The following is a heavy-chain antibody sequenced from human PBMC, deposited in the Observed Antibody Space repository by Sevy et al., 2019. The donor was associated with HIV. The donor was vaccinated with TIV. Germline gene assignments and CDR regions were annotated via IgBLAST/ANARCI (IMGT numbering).Heavy chain of an antibody. CDR2: ISDSGSNK. J-gene: IGHJ4*02. CDR1: GITLSTYA. Sequence: GGSLRLSCTASGITLSTYAMKWVRRAPGKGLEWVSGISDSGSNKYYADSVKGRFTISRDNTKNTVSLQMNSLRAEDTAVYYCAKDRYCSGGNCPLDYWGQGTLVTVSS. D-gene: IGHD2-15*01. V-gene: IGHV3-23*01. CDR3: AKDRYCSGGNCPLDY.